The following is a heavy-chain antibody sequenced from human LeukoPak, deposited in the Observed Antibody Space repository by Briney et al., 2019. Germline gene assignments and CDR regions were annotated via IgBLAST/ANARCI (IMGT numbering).Heavy chain of an antibody. D-gene: IGHD3/OR15-3a*01. J-gene: IGHJ4*02. CDR1: GFTFSSYA. CDR2: ISCDGSNK. Sequence: GRSLRLSCAASGFTFSSYAMHWVRQAPGKGLEWVAVISCDGSNKYYADSVKGRFTISRDNSKNTLYLQMNSLRAEDTAVYYCARGTEHSPGYFDYWGQGTLVTVSS. CDR3: ARGTEHSPGYFDY. V-gene: IGHV3-30*01.